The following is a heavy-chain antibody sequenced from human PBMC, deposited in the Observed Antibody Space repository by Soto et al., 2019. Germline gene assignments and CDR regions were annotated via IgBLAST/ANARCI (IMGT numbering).Heavy chain of an antibody. CDR3: ARGRHTGVDKAMVNFGRSYFDY. V-gene: IGHV4-34*01. Sequence: SETLSLTCAVYGGSFSGYYWSWIRQPPGKGLEWIGEINHSGSTNYNPSLKSRVTISVDTSKNQFSLKLSSVTAADTAVYYCARGRHTGVDKAMVNFGRSYFDYWGQGTLVTVSS. D-gene: IGHD5-18*01. J-gene: IGHJ4*02. CDR1: GGSFSGYY. CDR2: INHSGST.